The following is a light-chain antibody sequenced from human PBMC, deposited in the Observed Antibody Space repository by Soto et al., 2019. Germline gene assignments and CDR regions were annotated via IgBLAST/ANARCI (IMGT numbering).Light chain of an antibody. CDR1: QSVNIY. CDR3: QHYGSSPHT. CDR2: GAS. Sequence: EIVMTQSPATLSVSPGERATLSCRASQSVNIYLAWYQQKPGQAPRLLIFGASSRATGIPARFSGSGSGTEFNLTISSLQSEDFAVYYCQHYGSSPHTFGQGTKLEIK. J-gene: IGKJ2*01. V-gene: IGKV3D-15*01.